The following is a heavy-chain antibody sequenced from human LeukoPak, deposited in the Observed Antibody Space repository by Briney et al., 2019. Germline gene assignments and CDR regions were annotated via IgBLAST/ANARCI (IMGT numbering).Heavy chain of an antibody. CDR1: GFTFSSYA. V-gene: IGHV3-30-3*01. CDR2: ISYDGSNK. CDR3: ARYFDY. J-gene: IGHJ4*01. Sequence: GRSLRLSCAASGFTFSSYAMHWVRQAPGKGLEWVAVISYDGSNKYYADSVKGRFTISRDNSKNTLYLQMDSLTAEDTAIYYCARYFDYWGHGTLVTVSS.